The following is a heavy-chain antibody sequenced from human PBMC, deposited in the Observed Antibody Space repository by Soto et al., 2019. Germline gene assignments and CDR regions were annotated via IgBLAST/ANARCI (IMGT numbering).Heavy chain of an antibody. Sequence: GGSLRLSCVVSGFTFNNYGINWVRQAPGKGLEWVSTVSKSDYTYYSDSMKGRFTISRDNAKNTVSLQMNTLRAEDTAVYYCAREDSIIIPAVSDFWGQGTLVTVSS. J-gene: IGHJ4*02. CDR2: VSKSDYT. V-gene: IGHV3-21*04. D-gene: IGHD2-2*01. CDR3: AREDSIIIPAVSDF. CDR1: GFTFNNYG.